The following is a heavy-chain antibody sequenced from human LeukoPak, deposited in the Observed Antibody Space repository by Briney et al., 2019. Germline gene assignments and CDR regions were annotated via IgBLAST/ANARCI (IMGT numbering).Heavy chain of an antibody. V-gene: IGHV4-59*01. J-gene: IGHJ4*02. CDR1: GGSIGSYY. CDR3: ARGMSQDFDY. CDR2: ISHSGST. Sequence: SETLSLTCTVSGGSIGSYYWSWIRQPPGKGLEWIGYISHSGSTNYNPSLKSRVTISVDTSKNQFSLKLSSVTAADTAVYYCARGMSQDFDYWGQGTLVTVSS.